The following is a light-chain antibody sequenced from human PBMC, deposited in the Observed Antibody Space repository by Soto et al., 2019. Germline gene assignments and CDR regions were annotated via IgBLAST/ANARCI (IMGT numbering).Light chain of an antibody. CDR1: SSDVGGYNY. CDR2: DVS. J-gene: IGLJ2*01. Sequence: QSALTQPASVSGSPGQSITISCTGTSSDVGGYNYVSWYQQHPGKAPKLMIYDVSNRPSGVSNRFSGSKSANTASLTISGLQADDEADYYCSSYTGSSTSLVFGGGTKLTVL. CDR3: SSYTGSSTSLV. V-gene: IGLV2-14*01.